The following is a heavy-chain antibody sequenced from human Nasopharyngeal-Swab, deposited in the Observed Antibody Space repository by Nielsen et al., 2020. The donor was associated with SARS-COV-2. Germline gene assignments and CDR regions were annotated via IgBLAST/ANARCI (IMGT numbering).Heavy chain of an antibody. J-gene: IGHJ4*02. Sequence: ASVKVSCKASGYTFTTYAIHWVRRAPGQRPEWMGWIIPGNGNTKYSQNFQGRVTITRDTSATTVYMELSGLTSEDTAVYYCARRVVGSTNYFDYWGQGTLVTVSS. V-gene: IGHV1-3*01. CDR2: IIPGNGNT. D-gene: IGHD1-7*01. CDR3: ARRVVGSTNYFDY. CDR1: GYTFTTYA.